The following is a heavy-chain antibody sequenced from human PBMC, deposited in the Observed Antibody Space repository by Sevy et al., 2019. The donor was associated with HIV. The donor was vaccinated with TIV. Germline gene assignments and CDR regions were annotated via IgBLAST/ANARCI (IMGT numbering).Heavy chain of an antibody. Sequence: ASVKVSCKSSGSTFSNYYFHWVRQAPGQGLEWMGIIDPSGGSTKYAQKFLGRVTMTRDTSTSTVYMELSSLRSEDTAVYYCVGIVAARFDYWGQGTLVTVSS. D-gene: IGHD6-13*01. J-gene: IGHJ4*02. CDR1: GSTFSNYY. V-gene: IGHV1-46*01. CDR3: VGIVAARFDY. CDR2: IDPSGGST.